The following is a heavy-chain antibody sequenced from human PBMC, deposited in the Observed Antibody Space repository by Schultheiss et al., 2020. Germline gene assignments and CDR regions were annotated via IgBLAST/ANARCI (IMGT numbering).Heavy chain of an antibody. CDR2: IWYDGSNK. D-gene: IGHD3-16*01. CDR1: GFTFSSYG. J-gene: IGHJ6*02. CDR3: ARAPLGPKWGTYYYYGMDV. Sequence: GGSLRLSCAASGFTFSSYGMHWVRQAPGKGLEWVAVIWYDGSNKYYADSVKGRFTISRDNSKNTLYLQMNSLRAEDTAVYYCARAPLGPKWGTYYYYGMDVWGQGTTVTVS. V-gene: IGHV3-33*01.